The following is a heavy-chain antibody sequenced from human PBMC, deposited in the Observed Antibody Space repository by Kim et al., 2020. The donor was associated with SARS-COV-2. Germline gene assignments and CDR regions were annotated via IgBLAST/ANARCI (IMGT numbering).Heavy chain of an antibody. CDR2: ISSSSSTI. D-gene: IGHD5-12*01. V-gene: IGHV3-48*02. J-gene: IGHJ3*02. CDR3: ARDVGWLQSTPDAFDI. Sequence: GGSLRLSCAASGFTFSSYSMNWVRQAPGKGLEWVSYISSSSSTIYYADSVKGRFTISRDNAKNSLYLQMNSLRDEDTAVYYCARDVGWLQSTPDAFDIWGQGTMVTVSS. CDR1: GFTFSSYS.